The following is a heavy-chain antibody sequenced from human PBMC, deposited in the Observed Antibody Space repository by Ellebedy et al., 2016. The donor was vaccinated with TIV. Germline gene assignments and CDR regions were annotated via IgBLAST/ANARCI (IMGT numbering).Heavy chain of an antibody. Sequence: SETLSLTXTVSGGSISSSSYYWGWIRQPPGKGLEWIGSIYYSGSTYYNPSLKSRVTISVDTSKNQFSLKLSSVTAADTAVYYCARGLYYYDSSGYPYYFDYWGQGTLVTVSS. CDR3: ARGLYYYDSSGYPYYFDY. J-gene: IGHJ4*02. CDR1: GGSISSSSYY. CDR2: IYYSGST. V-gene: IGHV4-39*01. D-gene: IGHD3-22*01.